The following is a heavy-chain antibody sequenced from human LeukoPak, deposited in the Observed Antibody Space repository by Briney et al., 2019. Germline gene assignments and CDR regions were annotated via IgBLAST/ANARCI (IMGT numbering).Heavy chain of an antibody. Sequence: SETLSLTCTVSGYSISSGYYWGWIRQPPGKGLEWIGSIYHSGSTYYNPSLKSRVTISVDTSKNQFSLKLSSVTAADTAVYYCARHLPITMGWFDPWGQGTLVTVSS. J-gene: IGHJ5*02. CDR3: ARHLPITMGWFDP. V-gene: IGHV4-38-2*02. D-gene: IGHD3-10*01. CDR2: IYHSGST. CDR1: GYSISSGYY.